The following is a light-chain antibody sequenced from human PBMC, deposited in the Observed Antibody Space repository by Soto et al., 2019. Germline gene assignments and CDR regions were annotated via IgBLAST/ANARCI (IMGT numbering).Light chain of an antibody. CDR3: QSYDSSLSGAYV. V-gene: IGLV1-40*01. J-gene: IGLJ1*01. CDR2: GNS. CDR1: GSNIGAHFD. Sequence: QTVVTQPPSVSGAPGQRVTISCTGSGSNIGAHFDVHWYQHLPGTAPKLLIFGNSIRPSGVPDRFSGSKSGTSASLAITGLQAEDEADYYCQSYDSSLSGAYVFGTGTKVTVL.